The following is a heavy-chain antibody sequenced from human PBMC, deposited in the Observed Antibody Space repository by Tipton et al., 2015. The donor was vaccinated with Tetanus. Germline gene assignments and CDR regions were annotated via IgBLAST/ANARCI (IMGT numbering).Heavy chain of an antibody. CDR2: IYYSGKT. Sequence: TLSLTCTVSGGSISFGGYYWSWIRQLPGKGLEWIGYIYYSGKTYYNPSLKSRVTISLDKSKNQFFLNLTSVTAADAAVYYCARDEVSSSDYWGQGTQVTVSS. CDR3: ARDEVSSSDY. CDR1: GGSISFGGYY. V-gene: IGHV4-31*03. J-gene: IGHJ4*02. D-gene: IGHD6-13*01.